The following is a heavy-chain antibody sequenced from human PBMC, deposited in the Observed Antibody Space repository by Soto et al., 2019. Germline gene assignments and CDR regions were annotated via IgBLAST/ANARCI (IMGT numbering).Heavy chain of an antibody. Sequence: ASVKLSCKDSGYSFTGYAMHWVRQAPGQRLEWMGWINAGNGNTKYSQKFQGRVTITRDTSASTAYMELSSLRSEDTAVYYCARAVAVAADFDYWGQGTLVTV. J-gene: IGHJ4*02. V-gene: IGHV1-3*01. CDR1: GYSFTGYA. CDR2: INAGNGNT. D-gene: IGHD6-19*01. CDR3: ARAVAVAADFDY.